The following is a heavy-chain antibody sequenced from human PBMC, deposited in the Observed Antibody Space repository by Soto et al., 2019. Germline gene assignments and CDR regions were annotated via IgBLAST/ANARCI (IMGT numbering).Heavy chain of an antibody. V-gene: IGHV1-3*01. CDR3: ARRAADYGMDV. Sequence: ASVKVSCKASGYTFTSYAMHWVRQAPGQRLEWMGWINAGNGNTKYSQKFQGRVTITRDASASTAYMELSSLRSEDTAVYYCARRAADYGMDVWGQGTTVTVSS. D-gene: IGHD6-25*01. J-gene: IGHJ6*02. CDR2: INAGNGNT. CDR1: GYTFTSYA.